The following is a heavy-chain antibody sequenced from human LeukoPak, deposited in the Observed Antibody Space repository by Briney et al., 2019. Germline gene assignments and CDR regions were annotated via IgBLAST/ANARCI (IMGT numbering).Heavy chain of an antibody. CDR1: GGSVSSTNW. V-gene: IGHV4-4*02. J-gene: IGHJ4*02. D-gene: IGHD6-25*01. Sequence: SETLSLTCGVSGGSVSSTNWWTWIRQPPGKGLEWIGEVHLDGRTNFNPSLKSRLTMSVDLSENHVSLKLTSVTAADTAVYYCAREGGLYRPLDYSGQGTLVTVSS. CDR3: AREGGLYRPLDY. CDR2: VHLDGRT.